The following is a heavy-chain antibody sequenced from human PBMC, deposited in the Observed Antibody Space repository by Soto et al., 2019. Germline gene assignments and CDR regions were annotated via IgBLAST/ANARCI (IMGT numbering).Heavy chain of an antibody. CDR3: ARDNGYYDL. V-gene: IGHV1-18*04. J-gene: IGHJ4*02. CDR1: GYTFSSSS. CDR2: ISTYSGNT. Sequence: AASVKVSCKTSGYTFSSSSINWVRQAPGQGLEWMAWISTYSGNTHYAERVQGRVTVTLDKSARTAFLARRGLTFAVPAVYFCARDNGYYDLGGQETLVTVSS.